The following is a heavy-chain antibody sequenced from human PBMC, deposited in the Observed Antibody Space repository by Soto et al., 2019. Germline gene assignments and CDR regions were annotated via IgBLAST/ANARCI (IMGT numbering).Heavy chain of an antibody. Sequence: SETLSLTCTVSGGSISSYYWSWIRQPPGKGLEWIGYIYYSGSTNYNPSLKSRVTISVDTSKNQFSLKLSSVNAADTAVYYCARLRFLESWFDPWGQGTLVTVSS. CDR1: GGSISSYY. D-gene: IGHD3-3*01. CDR2: IYYSGST. J-gene: IGHJ5*02. CDR3: ARLRFLESWFDP. V-gene: IGHV4-59*01.